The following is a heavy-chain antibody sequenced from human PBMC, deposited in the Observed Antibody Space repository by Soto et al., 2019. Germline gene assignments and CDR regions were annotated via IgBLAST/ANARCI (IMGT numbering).Heavy chain of an antibody. J-gene: IGHJ6*02. CDR2: ISGSGGST. CDR1: GFTFSSYA. CDR3: AKVKLNLDYGDYVGAGMDV. V-gene: IGHV3-23*01. D-gene: IGHD4-17*01. Sequence: PGGSLRLSCAASGFTFSSYAMSWVRQAPGKGLEWVSAISGSGGSTYYTDSVKGRFTISRDNSKNTLYLQMNSLRAEDTAVYYCAKVKLNLDYGDYVGAGMDVWGQGTTVTVSS.